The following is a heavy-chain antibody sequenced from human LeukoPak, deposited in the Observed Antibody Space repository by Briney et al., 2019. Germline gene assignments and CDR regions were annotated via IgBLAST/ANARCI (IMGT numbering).Heavy chain of an antibody. CDR1: GFTFSSYG. CDR2: ISYDGSNK. Sequence: PGGSLRLSCAASGFTFSSYGMHWVRQAPGKGLEWVAVISYDGSNKYYADSVKGRFTISRDNSKNTLYLQMNSLRAEDTAVYYCAKDPWVWFGELPDYWGQGTLVTVSS. CDR3: AKDPWVWFGELPDY. D-gene: IGHD3-10*01. V-gene: IGHV3-30*18. J-gene: IGHJ4*02.